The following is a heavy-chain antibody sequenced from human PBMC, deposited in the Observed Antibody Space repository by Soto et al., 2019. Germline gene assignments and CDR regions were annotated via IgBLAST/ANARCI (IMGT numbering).Heavy chain of an antibody. CDR3: AREIKAIFGGVGEGAFDI. D-gene: IGHD3-3*01. CDR1: GGTFSSYA. Sequence: QVQLVQSGAEVKKPGSSVKVSCKASGGTFSSYAISWVRQAPGQGLEWMGGIIPIFGTANYAQKFQGRVTVTADESTSTAYMELSSLRSEDTAVYYCAREIKAIFGGVGEGAFDIWGQGTMVTVSS. J-gene: IGHJ3*02. V-gene: IGHV1-69*12. CDR2: IIPIFGTA.